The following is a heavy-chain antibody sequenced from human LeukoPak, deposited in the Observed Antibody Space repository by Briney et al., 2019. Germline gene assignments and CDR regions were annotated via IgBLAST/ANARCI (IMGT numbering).Heavy chain of an antibody. Sequence: SWIRQAPGKGLEWVSAISGSGGSTYYADSVKGRFTISRDNSKNTLYLQMNSLRAEDTAVYYCAKAVSSKDYFDYWGQGTLVTVSS. CDR2: ISGSGGST. D-gene: IGHD6-6*01. J-gene: IGHJ4*02. V-gene: IGHV3-23*01. CDR3: AKAVSSKDYFDY.